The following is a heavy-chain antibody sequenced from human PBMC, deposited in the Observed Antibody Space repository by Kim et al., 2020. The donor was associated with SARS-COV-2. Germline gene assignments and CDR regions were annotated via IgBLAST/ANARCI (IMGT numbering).Heavy chain of an antibody. CDR3: ARGPIEEGMRATKGYFDL. J-gene: IGHJ2*01. CDR2: ICSRADT. CDR1: GFTVSSYY. V-gene: IGHV3-13*04. Sequence: GGSLRLSCAASGFTVSSYYMRWVRQATGKGLEWVSGICSRADTYYPDSVKDRFTISRENAKDSFYLQMNSLRAEDTAVYYCARGPIEEGMRATKGYFDLWGRGTAVTVSS. D-gene: IGHD6-13*01.